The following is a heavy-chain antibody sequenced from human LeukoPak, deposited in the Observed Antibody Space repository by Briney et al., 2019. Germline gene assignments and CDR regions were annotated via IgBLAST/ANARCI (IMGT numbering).Heavy chain of an antibody. V-gene: IGHV3-30*03. Sequence: GGSLRLSCEVSGFTFSSYGMHWVRKAPGKGLEWVAVISYDGSNKYYADSVKGRFTISRDNSKNTLFLQMSSLRAEDTAVYFCARGCTITSCYLDYWGQGALVTVSS. CDR2: ISYDGSNK. CDR1: GFTFSSYG. D-gene: IGHD2-2*01. CDR3: ARGCTITSCYLDY. J-gene: IGHJ4*02.